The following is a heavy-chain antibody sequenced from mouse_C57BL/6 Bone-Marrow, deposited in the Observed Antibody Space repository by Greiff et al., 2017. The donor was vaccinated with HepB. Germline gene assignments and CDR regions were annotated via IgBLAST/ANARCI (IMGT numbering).Heavy chain of an antibody. Sequence: EVHLVESGGGLVKPGGSLKLSCAASGFTFSDYGMHWVRQAPEKGLEWVAYISSGSSTIYYADTVKGRFTISRDNAKNTLFLQMTSLRSEDTAMYYCARRLRRPHYYAMDYWGQGTSVTVSS. D-gene: IGHD2-2*01. CDR3: ARRLRRPHYYAMDY. CDR2: ISSGSSTI. V-gene: IGHV5-17*01. J-gene: IGHJ4*01. CDR1: GFTFSDYG.